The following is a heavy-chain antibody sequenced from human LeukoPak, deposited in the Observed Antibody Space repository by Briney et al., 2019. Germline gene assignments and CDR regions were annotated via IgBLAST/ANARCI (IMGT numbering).Heavy chain of an antibody. Sequence: SETLSLTCTVSGGSISSHYWSWIRQPPGKGLEWIGYIYYSGSTNYNPSLKSRVTISVDTSKNQFSLKLSSVTAADTAVYYCARRARYCSSTSCPSSYYMDVWGKGTTVTVSS. J-gene: IGHJ6*03. CDR2: IYYSGST. V-gene: IGHV4-59*11. CDR1: GGSISSHY. CDR3: ARRARYCSSTSCPSSYYMDV. D-gene: IGHD2-2*01.